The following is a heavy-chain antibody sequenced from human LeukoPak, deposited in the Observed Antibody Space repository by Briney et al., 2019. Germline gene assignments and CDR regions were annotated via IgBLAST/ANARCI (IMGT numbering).Heavy chain of an antibody. J-gene: IGHJ4*02. Sequence: KPSETLSLTCTVSGGSISSYYWSWIRQPAGKGLEWIGRIYTSGSTNYNPSLKSRATMSVDTSKNQFSLKLSSVTAADTAVYYCARQTYGDHELYFDYWGQGTLVTVSS. CDR1: GGSISSYY. CDR2: IYTSGST. V-gene: IGHV4-4*07. D-gene: IGHD4-17*01. CDR3: ARQTYGDHELYFDY.